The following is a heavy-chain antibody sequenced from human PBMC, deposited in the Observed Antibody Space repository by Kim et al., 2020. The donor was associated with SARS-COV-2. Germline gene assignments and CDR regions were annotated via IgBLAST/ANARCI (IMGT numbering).Heavy chain of an antibody. J-gene: IGHJ6*03. CDR3: ARGVQEILLYYMDV. Sequence: NPSLKSRVTISVDKSKNQFSLKLSSVTAADTAVYYCARGVQEILLYYMDVWGKGTTVTVSS. D-gene: IGHD2-15*01. V-gene: IGHV4-4*02.